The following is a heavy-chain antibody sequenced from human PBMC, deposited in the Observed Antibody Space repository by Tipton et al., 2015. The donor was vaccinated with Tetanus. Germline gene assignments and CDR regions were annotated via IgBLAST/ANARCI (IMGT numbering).Heavy chain of an antibody. CDR2: IYHSGST. D-gene: IGHD1-26*01. CDR3: ARDGFGSSLPCDI. CDR1: GGSISSGGYS. Sequence: TLSLTCAVSGGSISSGGYSWSWIRQPPGKGLEWIGYIYHSGSTYYNPSLKSRVTISVDISKNQFSLKLSSVTAADTAVYYCARDGFGSSLPCDIWGQGTMVTVSS. V-gene: IGHV4-30-2*01. J-gene: IGHJ3*02.